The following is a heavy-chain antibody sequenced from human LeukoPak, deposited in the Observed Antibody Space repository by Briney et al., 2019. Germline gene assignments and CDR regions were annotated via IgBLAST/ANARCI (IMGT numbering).Heavy chain of an antibody. CDR1: GFTFSSYW. V-gene: IGHV3-48*04. D-gene: IGHD2-2*01. J-gene: IGHJ5*02. Sequence: PGGSLRLSCAASGFTFSSYWMSWVRQAPGKGLEWVSYISSSGSTIYYADSVKGRFTISRDNAKNSLYLQMNSLRAEDTAVYYCARDPRLVVPAENWFDPWGQGTLVTVSS. CDR2: ISSSGSTI. CDR3: ARDPRLVVPAENWFDP.